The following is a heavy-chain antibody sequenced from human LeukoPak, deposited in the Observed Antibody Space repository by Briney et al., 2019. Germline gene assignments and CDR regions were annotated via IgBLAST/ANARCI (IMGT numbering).Heavy chain of an antibody. CDR1: GGSISSYY. CDR2: IYTSGST. CDR3: ARDRGSSWGNEFDY. Sequence: SETLSLTCTVFGGSISSYYWSWIRQPAGKGLEWIGRIYTSGSTNYNPSLKSRVTMSVDTSKNQFSLKLSSVTAADTAVYYCARDRGSSWGNEFDYWGQGTLVTVSS. J-gene: IGHJ4*02. D-gene: IGHD6-13*01. V-gene: IGHV4-4*07.